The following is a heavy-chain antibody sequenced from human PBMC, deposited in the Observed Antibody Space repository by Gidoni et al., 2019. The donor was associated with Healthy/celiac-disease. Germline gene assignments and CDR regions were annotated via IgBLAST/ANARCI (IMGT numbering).Heavy chain of an antibody. V-gene: IGHV2-5*02. D-gene: IGHD6-13*01. CDR3: AHMVVGHGHSSSWYVFGYFDY. J-gene: IGHJ4*02. CDR1: GFSLSTSGVG. Sequence: QITLKESGPTLVKPTQTLTLTCTFSGFSLSTSGVGVGWIRQPPGKALEWLALIYWDDDKRYSPSLKSRLTITKDTSKNQVVLTMTNMDPVDTATYYCAHMVVGHGHSSSWYVFGYFDYWGQGTLVTVSS. CDR2: IYWDDDK.